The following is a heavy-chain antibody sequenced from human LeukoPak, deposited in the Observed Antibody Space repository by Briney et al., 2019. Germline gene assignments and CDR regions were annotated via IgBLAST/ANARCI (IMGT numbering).Heavy chain of an antibody. Sequence: GESLKISCKASGYSFTGYWISWVRQMPGKGLEWMGIIYPGDSDTRYSPSFQGQVTISADKSISTAYLQWSSLKASDTAMYYCARHFSHSGWAFDYWGQGTLVTVSS. CDR1: GYSFTGYW. D-gene: IGHD6-19*01. CDR3: ARHFSHSGWAFDY. J-gene: IGHJ4*02. V-gene: IGHV5-51*01. CDR2: IYPGDSDT.